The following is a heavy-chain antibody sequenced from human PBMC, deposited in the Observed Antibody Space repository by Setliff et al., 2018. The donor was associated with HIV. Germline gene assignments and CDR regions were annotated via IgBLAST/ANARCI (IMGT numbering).Heavy chain of an antibody. J-gene: IGHJ4*02. CDR2: LYSGGTT. CDR3: ARDLASSYFDF. D-gene: IGHD3-16*01. V-gene: IGHV4-4*07. Sequence: SETLSLTCGVSGVSVNDYYWSWIRQPAGKGLEWIGRLYSGGTTNYNPSLKSRVTISIQTSRSQFSLTLRSVTAADTATYYCARDLASSYFDFWGQGALVTVSS. CDR1: GVSVNDYY.